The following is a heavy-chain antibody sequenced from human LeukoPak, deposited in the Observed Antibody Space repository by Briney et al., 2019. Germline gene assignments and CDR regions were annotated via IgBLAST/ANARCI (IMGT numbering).Heavy chain of an antibody. V-gene: IGHV3-33*01. CDR3: ARVRDIVVVPAAMCLDY. Sequence: GGSLRLSCAASGFTFSSYGMHWVRQAPGKGLEWVAVIWYDGSNKYYADSVKGRFTISRDNSKNTLYLQMNSLRAEDTAVYYCARVRDIVVVPAAMCLDYWGQGPLVTVSS. J-gene: IGHJ4*02. CDR2: IWYDGSNK. D-gene: IGHD2-2*01. CDR1: GFTFSSYG.